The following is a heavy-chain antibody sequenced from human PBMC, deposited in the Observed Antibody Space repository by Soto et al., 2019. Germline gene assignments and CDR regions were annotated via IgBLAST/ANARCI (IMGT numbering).Heavy chain of an antibody. Sequence: QVQLVESGGGVVQPGRSPRLSCAASGFTFSSYAMHWVRQAPGKGLEWVAVISYDGSNKYYADSVKGRFTISRDNSKNTLYLQMNSLRAEDTAVYYCARDTCSGGSCHSCNYWGQGTLVTVSS. D-gene: IGHD2-15*01. CDR1: GFTFSSYA. CDR3: ARDTCSGGSCHSCNY. CDR2: ISYDGSNK. J-gene: IGHJ4*02. V-gene: IGHV3-30-3*01.